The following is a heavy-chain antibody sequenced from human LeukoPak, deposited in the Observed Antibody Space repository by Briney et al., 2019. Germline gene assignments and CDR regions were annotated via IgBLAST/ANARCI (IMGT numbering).Heavy chain of an antibody. CDR2: IYSGGRT. D-gene: IGHD3-10*01. CDR3: VRGLGRELDGAFDI. Sequence: GGSLRLSCAASGFIVSSNYMSWVRQAPGKGLEWVSVIYSGGRTYYGEFVNGQFTISRDNSRNTLYLQMNGLGAEDMGVYYCVRGLGRELDGAFDIWGQGKMVSVSS. CDR1: GFIVSSNY. V-gene: IGHV3-53*01. J-gene: IGHJ3*02.